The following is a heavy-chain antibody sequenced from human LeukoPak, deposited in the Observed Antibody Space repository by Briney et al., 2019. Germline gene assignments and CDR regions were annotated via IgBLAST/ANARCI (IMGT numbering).Heavy chain of an antibody. CDR1: GYTFTSYA. Sequence: ASVKVSCKASGYTFTSYAMNWVRQAPGQGLEWMGWINTNTGNPTYAQGFTGRFVFSLDTSVSTAYLQISSLKAEDTDVYYCARESPLSRYPSGSYHYYYMDVWGKGTTVTVSS. J-gene: IGHJ6*03. CDR2: INTNTGNP. CDR3: ARESPLSRYPSGSYHYYYMDV. V-gene: IGHV7-4-1*02. D-gene: IGHD3-10*01.